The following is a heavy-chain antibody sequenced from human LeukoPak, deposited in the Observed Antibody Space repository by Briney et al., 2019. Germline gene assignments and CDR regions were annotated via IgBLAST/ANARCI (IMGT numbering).Heavy chain of an antibody. V-gene: IGHV1-69*04. D-gene: IGHD2-15*01. CDR3: ARDRDCSGGSCYEYSYYYYGIDV. CDR2: IIPILGIA. J-gene: IGHJ6*02. CDR1: GGTFSSYT. Sequence: EASVKVSCKASGGTFSSYTISWVRQAPGQGLEWMGRIIPILGIANYAQKFQGRVTITADKSTSTAYMELSSLRSEDAAVYYCARDRDCSGGSCYEYSYYYYGIDVWGQGTTVTVSS.